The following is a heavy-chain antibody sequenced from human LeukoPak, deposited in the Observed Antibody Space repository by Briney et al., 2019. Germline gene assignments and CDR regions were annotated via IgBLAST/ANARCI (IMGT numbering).Heavy chain of an antibody. CDR3: ARVDLLTGYYFFDY. Sequence: SVKVSCKASGGTFSSYAISWVRQAPGQGLEWMGGIIPIFGTANYAQKFRGRVTITADKSTRTAYMELRSLGSDETAAYYCARVDLLTGYYFFDYWGQGTLVTVSS. CDR1: GGTFSSYA. J-gene: IGHJ4*02. V-gene: IGHV1-69*06. CDR2: IIPIFGTA. D-gene: IGHD3-9*01.